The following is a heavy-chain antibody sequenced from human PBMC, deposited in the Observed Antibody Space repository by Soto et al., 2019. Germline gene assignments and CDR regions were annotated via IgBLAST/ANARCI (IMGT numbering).Heavy chain of an antibody. CDR3: ARLGAYYQDMDY. V-gene: IGHV4-59*08. J-gene: IGHJ4*02. CDR1: DGSLSPNY. D-gene: IGHD3-22*01. Sequence: SETLSLTCTVSDGSLSPNYWSWIRQPPGKGLEWIGYIYYAGTTTYNPSLQSRVSISLDTSKNEVSLKLTSVTAADTAVYFCARLGAYYQDMDYWGQGTLVT. CDR2: IYYAGTT.